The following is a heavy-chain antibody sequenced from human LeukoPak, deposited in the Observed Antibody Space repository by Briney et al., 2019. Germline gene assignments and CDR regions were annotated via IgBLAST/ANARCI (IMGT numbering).Heavy chain of an antibody. Sequence: ASVRVSCKASGYTFTGYYMHWVRQAPGQGLEWMGWINPNSGGTNYAQKFQGRVTMTRDTSISTAYMELSRLRSDDTAVYYCARAEGSGSPEDYWGQGTLVTVSS. D-gene: IGHD1-26*01. CDR3: ARAEGSGSPEDY. CDR2: INPNSGGT. J-gene: IGHJ4*02. CDR1: GYTFTGYY. V-gene: IGHV1-2*02.